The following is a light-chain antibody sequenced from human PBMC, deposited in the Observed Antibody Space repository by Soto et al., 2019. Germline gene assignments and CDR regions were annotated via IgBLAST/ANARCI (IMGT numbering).Light chain of an antibody. V-gene: IGLV2-14*01. CDR2: EVS. CDR1: SSDVGGYNY. Sequence: ALTQPASVSGSPGQSITISCTGTSSDVGGYNYVSWYQQHPGKAPKLMIYEVSNRPSGVSNRFSGSKSGNTASLTISGLQAEDEGDYYCSSYTSSSTPVFGTGTKVTVL. CDR3: SSYTSSSTPV. J-gene: IGLJ1*01.